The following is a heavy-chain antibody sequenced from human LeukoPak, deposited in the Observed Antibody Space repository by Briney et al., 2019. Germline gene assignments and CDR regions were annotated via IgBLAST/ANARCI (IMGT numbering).Heavy chain of an antibody. V-gene: IGHV4-39*07. CDR2: IYYSGST. CDR3: ARGRVYYYMDV. J-gene: IGHJ6*03. Sequence: SETLSLTCTVSGGSISSSSYYWGWIRQPPGKGLEWIGSIYYSGSTYYNPSLKSRVTISVDTSKNQFSLKLSSVTAADTAVYYCARGRVYYYMDVWGKGTTVTVSS. CDR1: GGSISSSSYY.